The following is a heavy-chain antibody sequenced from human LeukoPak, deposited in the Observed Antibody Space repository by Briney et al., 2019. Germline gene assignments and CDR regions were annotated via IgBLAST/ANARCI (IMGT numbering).Heavy chain of an antibody. Sequence: MTSETLSLTCSVSGDSISFHFWSWIRQPPGKGLEWIGHTHYGGSTDYNPSLASRVTVSADTSKNQFSLKLSSVTAADTAVYYCATLGRAAGNAFDIWGQGTVVIVSS. CDR1: GDSISFHF. D-gene: IGHD1-26*01. CDR3: ATLGRAAGNAFDI. V-gene: IGHV4-59*11. CDR2: THYGGST. J-gene: IGHJ3*02.